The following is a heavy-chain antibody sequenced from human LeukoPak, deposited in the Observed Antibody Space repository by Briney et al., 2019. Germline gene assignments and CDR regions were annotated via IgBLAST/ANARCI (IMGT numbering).Heavy chain of an antibody. Sequence: GGSLTLSCAPSGFPFSSYSMNWVRQAPGKGLEWVSPISSSSSYIYYADSVKGRFTISRDNAKNSLYLQMNSLRAEDTAVYYCATNGKRIMITFGGVIVRDYWGQGTLVTVSS. CDR2: ISSSSSYI. CDR1: GFPFSSYS. V-gene: IGHV3-21*01. J-gene: IGHJ4*02. CDR3: ATNGKRIMITFGGVIVRDY. D-gene: IGHD3-16*02.